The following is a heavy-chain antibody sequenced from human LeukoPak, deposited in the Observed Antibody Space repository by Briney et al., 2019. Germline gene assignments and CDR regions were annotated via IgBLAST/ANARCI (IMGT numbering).Heavy chain of an antibody. CDR2: IKQGGSEK. J-gene: IGHJ2*01. D-gene: IGHD7-27*01. CDR1: GFTFSSYW. Sequence: PGGSLRLSCAASGFTFSSYWMSWVRQAPGKGLEWVANIKQGGSEKFYVDSVKGRFTISRDNAKKSLYLQMNSLRAEDTAVYYCVRDTWGYFDLWGRGTQVTDSS. V-gene: IGHV3-7*04. CDR3: VRDTWGYFDL.